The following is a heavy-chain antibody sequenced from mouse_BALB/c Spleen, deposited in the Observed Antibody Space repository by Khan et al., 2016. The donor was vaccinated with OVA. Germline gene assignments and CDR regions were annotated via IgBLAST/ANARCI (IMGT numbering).Heavy chain of an antibody. Sequence: QVQLKGSGAELAKPGASVKMSCKASGYTFTSYWMHWIKQRPGQGLEWIGYINTTSGYTDYNQKFKDKATLTADKSSSTAYMQLSSLTSDDSAVYYCARDRIDYWGQGTALTVSS. CDR2: INTTSGYT. J-gene: IGHJ2*01. CDR1: GYTFTSYW. V-gene: IGHV1-7*01. CDR3: ARDRIDY.